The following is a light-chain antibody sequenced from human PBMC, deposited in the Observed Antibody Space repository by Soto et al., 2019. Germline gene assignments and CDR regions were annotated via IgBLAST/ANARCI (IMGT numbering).Light chain of an antibody. CDR3: QQSYDTLWT. V-gene: IGKV1-39*01. Sequence: DIQLTXSPSSLSASVGDRVSITCRASQRISTYLNWFQQKPGRAPNLLIFTTSTLESGVSSRFSGSGSGTDFTLTISSLQPEDVATYYCQQSYDTLWTFGQGTRVDI. CDR1: QRISTY. J-gene: IGKJ1*01. CDR2: TTS.